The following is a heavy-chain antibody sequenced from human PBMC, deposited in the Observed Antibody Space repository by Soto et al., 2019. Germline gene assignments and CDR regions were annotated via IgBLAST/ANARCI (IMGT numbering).Heavy chain of an antibody. CDR2: TYYRSKWYN. V-gene: IGHV6-1*01. CDR1: GDSVSSHSAA. J-gene: IGHJ4*02. D-gene: IGHD2-15*01. CDR3: ARDDHCSGGSCYNLADY. Sequence: QVQLQQSGPGLVKPSQTLSLTCAISGDSVSSHSAAWNWIRQSPSRGLEWLGRTYYRSKWYNDYSVIVKNRIIINPDTSKNQFSLQLNSVTPEDTAVYYCARDDHCSGGSCYNLADYWGQGTLVTVSS.